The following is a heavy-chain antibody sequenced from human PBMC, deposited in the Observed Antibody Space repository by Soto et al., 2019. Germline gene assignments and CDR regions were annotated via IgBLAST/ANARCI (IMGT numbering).Heavy chain of an antibody. D-gene: IGHD3-10*01. CDR2: ISRDGNNK. CDR1: GFTFNRHA. J-gene: IGHJ4*02. Sequence: QVQLEASGGGVVHLGRSLTLSCAASGFTFNRHAIHWVRQSPGKGLEWVTVISRDGNNKYFVDSVKGRFTISRDKAKNTVILQMNSLRREDTAIYYCARSRSGAVADSFDYWGQGTPVTVSS. V-gene: IGHV3-30-3*01. CDR3: ARSRSGAVADSFDY.